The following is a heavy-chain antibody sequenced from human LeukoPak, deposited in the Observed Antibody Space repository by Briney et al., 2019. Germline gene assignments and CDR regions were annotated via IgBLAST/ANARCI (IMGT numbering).Heavy chain of an antibody. CDR2: MNPNSGNT. CDR3: ARAKRLRYCSSTSCYPPGYYYYMDV. J-gene: IGHJ6*03. Sequence: ASVKVSCKASGYTFTSYDINWVRQATGQGLEWMGWMNPNSGNTGYAQKFQGRVTMTRNTSISTAYMELRSLRSEDTAVYYCARAKRLRYCSSTSCYPPGYYYYMDVWGKGTTVTVSS. D-gene: IGHD2-2*01. V-gene: IGHV1-8*01. CDR1: GYTFTSYD.